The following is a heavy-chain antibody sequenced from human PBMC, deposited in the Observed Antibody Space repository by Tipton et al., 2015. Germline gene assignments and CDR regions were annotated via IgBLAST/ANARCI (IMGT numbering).Heavy chain of an antibody. Sequence: QLVQSGGGVIRPGGSLRLSCAASGFSVSNNYMSWVRQAPGKGLEWVSLIYSGGITYDADSVKGRFSVSRDESKNILYLKLNSRRVGGAAVYYWAGVKNREGSSWCNDYHYNGVDVWGQGSTVTVSS. J-gene: IGHJ6*02. CDR3: AGVKNREGSSWCNDYHYNGVDV. D-gene: IGHD6-13*01. CDR2: IYSGGIT. V-gene: IGHV3-53*01. CDR1: GFSVSNNY.